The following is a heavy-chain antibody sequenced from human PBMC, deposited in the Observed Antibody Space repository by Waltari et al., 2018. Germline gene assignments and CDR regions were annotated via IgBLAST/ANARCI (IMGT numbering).Heavy chain of an antibody. CDR2: IYHSGST. V-gene: IGHV4-4*02. CDR1: GGSISSSNW. J-gene: IGHJ6*02. CDR3: ARPSFNYYYGMDV. D-gene: IGHD2-2*01. Sequence: QVQLQQWGAGLLKPSETLSLTCAVYGGSISSSNWWSWVRQPPGKGLEWIGEIYHSGSTNYNPSLKSRVTISVDKSKNQFSLKLSSVTAADTAVYYCARPSFNYYYGMDVWGQGTTVTVSS.